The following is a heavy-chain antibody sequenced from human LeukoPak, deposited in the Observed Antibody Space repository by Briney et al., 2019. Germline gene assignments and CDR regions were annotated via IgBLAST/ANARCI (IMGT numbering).Heavy chain of an antibody. J-gene: IGHJ4*02. CDR1: GFSFSSYW. CDR2: INSDGSTT. CDR3: AREWLRSRTFDY. V-gene: IGHV3-74*01. Sequence: GGSLRLSYAASGFSFSSYWMHLVRQAPGKGLVWVSHINSDGSTTNYADSVKGRFTISRDNAKNTLYLQMNSLRAEDTAVYYCAREWLRSRTFDYWGQGTLVTVSS. D-gene: IGHD5-12*01.